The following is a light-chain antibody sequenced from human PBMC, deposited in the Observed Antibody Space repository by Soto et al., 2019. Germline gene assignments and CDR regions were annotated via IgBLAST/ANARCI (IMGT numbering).Light chain of an antibody. Sequence: DIQMTQSPSTLSASVGDRVTITCRASQSISSWLAWYRQKPGEAPKLLIYEGSTVERGVPSRFSGSGSGTEFTLTISSLQPDDFATFYCQQYNTYSRTFGQGTKVEVK. V-gene: IGKV1-5*03. CDR3: QQYNTYSRT. CDR2: EGS. J-gene: IGKJ1*01. CDR1: QSISSW.